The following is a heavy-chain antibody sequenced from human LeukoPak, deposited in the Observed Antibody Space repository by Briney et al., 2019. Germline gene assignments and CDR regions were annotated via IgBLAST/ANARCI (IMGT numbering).Heavy chain of an antibody. D-gene: IGHD1-26*01. J-gene: IGHJ4*02. V-gene: IGHV3-23*01. CDR3: ARDGIVGATPLY. CDR2: INAGSTDI. CDR1: GFLFSDHA. Sequence: GGSLRLSCAASGFLFSDHAMTWVRPTPAKALEWVSSINAGSTDIQYADSVKGRFTISRDNSKNTLYLQMNSLRAEDTAVYYCARDGIVGATPLYWGQGTLVTVSS.